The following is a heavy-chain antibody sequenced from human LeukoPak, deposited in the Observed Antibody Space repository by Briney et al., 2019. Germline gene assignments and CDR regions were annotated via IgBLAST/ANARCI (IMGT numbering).Heavy chain of an antibody. D-gene: IGHD5/OR15-5a*01. CDR2: INPNTGGA. V-gene: IGHV1-2*06. Sequence: ASVKVSCKASGYIFTAHYIHWLRQAPGQGLEWMGQINPNTGGANYAQNFQGRVAMMRDTSISTVYMELSSLRSDDTAVYYCARGERYGVYDYFDYWGQGALATVSS. CDR1: GYIFTAHY. J-gene: IGHJ4*02. CDR3: ARGERYGVYDYFDY.